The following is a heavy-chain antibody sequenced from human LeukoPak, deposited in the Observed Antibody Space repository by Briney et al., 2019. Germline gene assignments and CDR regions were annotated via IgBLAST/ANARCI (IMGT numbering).Heavy chain of an antibody. CDR3: ARSVRHLNYYDSSGYFGY. D-gene: IGHD3-22*01. CDR2: IIPILGIA. V-gene: IGHV1-69*04. CDR1: GGTFSSYA. Sequence: HRASVKVSCKASGGTFSSYAISWVRQAPGQGLEWMGRIIPILGIANYAQKFQGRVTMTRDTSISTAYMELSRLRSDDTAVYYCARSVRHLNYYDSSGYFGYWGQGTLVSVSS. J-gene: IGHJ4*02.